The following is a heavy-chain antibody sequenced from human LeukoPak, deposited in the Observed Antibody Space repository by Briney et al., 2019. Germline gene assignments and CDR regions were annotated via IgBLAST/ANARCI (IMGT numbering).Heavy chain of an antibody. Sequence: GASVKVSCKASGYSFTGYYMHWVRQAPGQGLEWMGWINPNSGGTNYAQKFQGRVTMTTDTSISAAYMELRSLRSDDTAVYYCARSVWFGNSHFDYWGQGTLVTVSS. CDR2: INPNSGGT. CDR1: GYSFTGYY. J-gene: IGHJ4*02. D-gene: IGHD3-10*01. CDR3: ARSVWFGNSHFDY. V-gene: IGHV1-2*02.